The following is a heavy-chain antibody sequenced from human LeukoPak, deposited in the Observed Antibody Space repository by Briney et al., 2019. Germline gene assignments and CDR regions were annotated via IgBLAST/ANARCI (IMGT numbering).Heavy chain of an antibody. Sequence: ASVKVSCKASGCTFTSYGISWVRQAPGQGLEWMGWISAYNGNTNYAQKLQGRVTMTTDTSTSTAYMELRSLRSDDTAEYYCARSDIVVVPAAISHAFDIWGQGTMVTVSS. J-gene: IGHJ3*02. CDR1: GCTFTSYG. D-gene: IGHD2-2*01. V-gene: IGHV1-18*01. CDR3: ARSDIVVVPAAISHAFDI. CDR2: ISAYNGNT.